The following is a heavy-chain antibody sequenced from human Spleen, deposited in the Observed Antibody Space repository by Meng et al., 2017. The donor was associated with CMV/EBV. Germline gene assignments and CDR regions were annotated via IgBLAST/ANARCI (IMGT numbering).Heavy chain of an antibody. D-gene: IGHD2-2*02. CDR1: SFSGYY. Sequence: SFSGYYWSWIRQPPGKGLEWIGEINHSGSTNYNPSLKSRVTISVDTSKNQFSLKLSSVTAADTAVYYCARALVVVVPAAIRGYNWFDPWGQGTLVTVSS. CDR3: ARALVVVVPAAIRGYNWFDP. CDR2: INHSGST. J-gene: IGHJ5*02. V-gene: IGHV4-34*01.